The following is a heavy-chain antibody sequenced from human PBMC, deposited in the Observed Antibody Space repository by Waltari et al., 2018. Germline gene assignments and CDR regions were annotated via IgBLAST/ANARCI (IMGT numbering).Heavy chain of an antibody. V-gene: IGHV4-38-2*01. J-gene: IGHJ4*02. Sequence: QVQLQESGPGLVKPSETLSLTCAVPGYSISSGYYWGWIRQPPGKGLEWIGSIYHSGSTYYNPFLKSRVTISVDTSKNQFSLKLSSVTAADTAVYYCARAVGIYDYIWGRLGYYFDYWGQGTLVTVSS. CDR1: GYSISSGYY. D-gene: IGHD3-16*01. CDR3: ARAVGIYDYIWGRLGYYFDY. CDR2: IYHSGST.